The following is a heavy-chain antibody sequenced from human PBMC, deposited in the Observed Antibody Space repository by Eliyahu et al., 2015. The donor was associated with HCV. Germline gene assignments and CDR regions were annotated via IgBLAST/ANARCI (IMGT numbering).Heavy chain of an antibody. J-gene: IGHJ4*02. V-gene: IGHV3-23*01. Sequence: VSAISGSGGSTYYADSVKGRFTISRDNSKNTLYLQMNSLRAEDTAVYYCAKVRCSGGSCYSEYFDYWGQGTLVTVSS. CDR3: AKVRCSGGSCYSEYFDY. D-gene: IGHD2-15*01. CDR2: ISGSGGST.